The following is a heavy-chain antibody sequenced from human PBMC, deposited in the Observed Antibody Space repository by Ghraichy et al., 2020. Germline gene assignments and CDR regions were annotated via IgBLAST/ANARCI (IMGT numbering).Heavy chain of an antibody. V-gene: IGHV1-2*02. CDR2: INPNSGGT. J-gene: IGHJ4*02. CDR1: GYTFTGYY. Sequence: ASVKVSCKASGYTFTGYYMHWVRQAPGQGLEWMGWINPNSGGTNYAQKFQGRVTMTRDTSISTAYMELSRLRSDDTAVYYCAREVGYYDSSFDYWGQGTLVTVSS. D-gene: IGHD3-22*01. CDR3: AREVGYYDSSFDY.